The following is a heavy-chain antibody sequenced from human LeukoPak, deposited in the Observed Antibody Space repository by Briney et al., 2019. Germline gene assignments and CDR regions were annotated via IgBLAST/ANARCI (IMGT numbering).Heavy chain of an antibody. J-gene: IGHJ4*02. Sequence: SETLSLTCAVSSYSISSISYWGWIRQPPGKGLEWIGTIYHSGTTYYTLSLKSRLTISVDTSKNQFSLRLSSVTAADTAVYYCARVKAKLVRGYSGQDIDYWGQGTLVTVSS. CDR2: IYHSGTT. V-gene: IGHV4-38-2*01. CDR3: ARVKAKLVRGYSGQDIDY. D-gene: IGHD5-12*01. CDR1: SYSISSISY.